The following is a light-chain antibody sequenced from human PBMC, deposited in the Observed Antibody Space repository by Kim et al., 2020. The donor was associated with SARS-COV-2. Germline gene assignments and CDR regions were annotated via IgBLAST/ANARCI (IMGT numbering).Light chain of an antibody. CDR1: SSDVGGYNY. CDR3: SSYTSSSTYV. Sequence: GQSITISCTGTSSDVGGYNYVSWYQQHPGKAPKVMNYDVSKRPSGVSNRFSGSKSGNTASLTISGLQAEDEADYYCSSYTSSSTYVFGTGTKVTVL. V-gene: IGLV2-14*04. CDR2: DVS. J-gene: IGLJ1*01.